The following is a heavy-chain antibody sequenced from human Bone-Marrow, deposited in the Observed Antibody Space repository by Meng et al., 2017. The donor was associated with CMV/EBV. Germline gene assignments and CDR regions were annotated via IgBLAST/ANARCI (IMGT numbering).Heavy chain of an antibody. V-gene: IGHV3-23*01. CDR1: GVTFRKTG. D-gene: IGHD3-3*01. CDR2: ISGSGGST. J-gene: IGHJ4*02. Sequence: GSLRLSCAVSGVTFRKTGVSWLRQVPGKGPEWVSAISGSGGSTYYADSVKGRFTISRDNSKNSLYLQMNSLRAEDTAVYYCASYYDFWSGYYPQFDYWGQGTLVTVSS. CDR3: ASYYDFWSGYYPQFDY.